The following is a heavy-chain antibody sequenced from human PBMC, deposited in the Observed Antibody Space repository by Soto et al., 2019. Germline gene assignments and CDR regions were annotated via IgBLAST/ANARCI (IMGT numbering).Heavy chain of an antibody. J-gene: IGHJ3*02. CDR1: GFPFSFYG. CDR2: IVSDGSAI. D-gene: IGHD2-21*01. V-gene: IGHV3-33*08. CDR3: ARDDACDGENGFDM. Sequence: GGSLRLSCAVSGFPFSFYGFHWVRQSPGKGLEWLGVIVSDGSAIYHADSLEGRFLISRDNSKDILYLQMNSLRVEDTAVYYCARDDACDGENGFDMWGQGTMVTVSS.